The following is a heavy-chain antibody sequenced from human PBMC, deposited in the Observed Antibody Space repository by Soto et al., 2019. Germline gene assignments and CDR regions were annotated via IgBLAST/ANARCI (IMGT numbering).Heavy chain of an antibody. CDR1: GGSISSGGYY. D-gene: IGHD1-26*01. V-gene: IGHV4-31*03. CDR2: IYYSGST. Sequence: QVQLQESGPGLVKPSQTLSLTCTVSGGSISSGGYYWSWIRQHPGKGLEWIGYIYYSGSTYYNPSLKSRVTISVDTSTNQFSLKLSSVTAADTAVYYWARVGSGSYYYWFDPWGQGTLVTVSS. CDR3: ARVGSGSYYYWFDP. J-gene: IGHJ5*02.